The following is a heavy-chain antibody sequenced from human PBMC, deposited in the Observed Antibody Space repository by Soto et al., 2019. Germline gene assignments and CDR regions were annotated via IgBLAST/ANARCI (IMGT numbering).Heavy chain of an antibody. D-gene: IGHD1-20*01. Sequence: EVQLVDSGGGLVQPGGSLRLSCAVSGLTFSDHYMGWVRQAPGKGLDWVGRIRDRVHSYSTEYAASVKGRFTIPRDDSRNSLYLQMNSLKMEDTAVFYCVSLWSVTGSRDYWGRGTLVTVSS. CDR2: IRDRVHSYST. V-gene: IGHV3-72*01. J-gene: IGHJ4*02. CDR3: VSLWSVTGSRDY. CDR1: GLTFSDHY.